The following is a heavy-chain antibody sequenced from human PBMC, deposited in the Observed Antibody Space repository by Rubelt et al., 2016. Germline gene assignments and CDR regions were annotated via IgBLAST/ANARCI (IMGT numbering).Heavy chain of an antibody. J-gene: IGHJ3*02. V-gene: IGHV1-69*06. CDR2: VIPIFGTA. CDR3: ARDLVGVVITTHDAFDI. CDR1: GGTFSSYA. D-gene: IGHD3-22*01. Sequence: QVQLVQSGAEVKKPGSSVKVSCKASGGTFSSYAISWVRQAPGQGLEWIGGVIPIFGTANYAQKFQGRVTITADKSTSTAYMELGSLRYEDTAVYYCARDLVGVVITTHDAFDIWGQGTMVTVSS.